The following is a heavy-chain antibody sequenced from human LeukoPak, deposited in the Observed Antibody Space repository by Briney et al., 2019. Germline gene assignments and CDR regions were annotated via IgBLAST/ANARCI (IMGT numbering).Heavy chain of an antibody. Sequence: PGGSLRLSCAASGFTFSTYGMHWVRQAPGKGLEWVTLISYDGSTKYYSDSVKGRFTLSRDNSKNTLYLQMNSLRAEDTAVYYCAREVKWPYRPYYYCYMDVWGKGTTVTVSS. V-gene: IGHV3-30*03. CDR3: AREVKWPYRPYYYCYMDV. J-gene: IGHJ6*03. CDR1: GFTFSTYG. CDR2: ISYDGSTK. D-gene: IGHD5-12*01.